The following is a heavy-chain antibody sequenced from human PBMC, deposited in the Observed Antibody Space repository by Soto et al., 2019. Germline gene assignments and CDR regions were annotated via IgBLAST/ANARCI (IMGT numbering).Heavy chain of an antibody. J-gene: IGHJ6*03. Sequence: SETLSLTCTVSGGSISSYYWSWIRQPPGKGLEWIGYNYYSGSTNYNPSLKSRVTISVDTSKNQFSLTLSSVTAADTAVYYCARNRSYYDFWSGRNYYYYMDVWGKGTTVTVSS. CDR1: GGSISSYY. CDR3: ARNRSYYDFWSGRNYYYYMDV. CDR2: NYYSGST. D-gene: IGHD3-3*01. V-gene: IGHV4-59*01.